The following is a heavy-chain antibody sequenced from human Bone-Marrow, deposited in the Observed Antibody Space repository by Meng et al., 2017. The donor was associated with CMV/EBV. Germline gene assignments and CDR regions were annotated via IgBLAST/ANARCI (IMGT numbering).Heavy chain of an antibody. D-gene: IGHD6-13*01. J-gene: IGHJ6*02. CDR3: AREAAAGRKGPYSDMDV. Sequence: ASVKVSCKAAGYTFTDYYIHWVRQAPGQGLEWMGWINPNSGGTNYAQKFQGRVTMTRDTSISTAYMELSRLRSDDTAMYYCAREAAAGRKGPYSDMDVWGQGITVTVSS. CDR2: INPNSGGT. V-gene: IGHV1-2*02. CDR1: GYTFTDYY.